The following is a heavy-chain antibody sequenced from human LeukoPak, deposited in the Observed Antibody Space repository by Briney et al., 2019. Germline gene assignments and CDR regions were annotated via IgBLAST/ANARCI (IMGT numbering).Heavy chain of an antibody. CDR2: VHSSGDI. CDR3: ARGASPKDAVFFDY. CDR1: GVSITSGSYY. Sequence: SETLSLTCSVSGVSITSGSYYWGWIRQSAGKGLEWIGRVHSSGDIYHNAAFRSRAAVSGDASKNQFSLQLNSVTAADTAVYYCARGASPKDAVFFDYWGQGALITVCS. D-gene: IGHD3-16*01. J-gene: IGHJ4*02. V-gene: IGHV4-61*02.